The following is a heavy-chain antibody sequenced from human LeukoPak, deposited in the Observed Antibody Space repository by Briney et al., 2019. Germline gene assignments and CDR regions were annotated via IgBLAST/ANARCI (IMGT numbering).Heavy chain of an antibody. CDR2: ISGSGGST. Sequence: PGGSLRLSCAASGFTFSSYAMSWVRQAPGKWLEWVSAISGSGGSTYYADSVKGRFTISRDNSKNTLYLQMNSLRAEDTAVYYCAKEGYCSSTSCYVYYGMDVWGQGTTVTVSS. V-gene: IGHV3-23*01. D-gene: IGHD2-2*01. CDR3: AKEGYCSSTSCYVYYGMDV. CDR1: GFTFSSYA. J-gene: IGHJ6*02.